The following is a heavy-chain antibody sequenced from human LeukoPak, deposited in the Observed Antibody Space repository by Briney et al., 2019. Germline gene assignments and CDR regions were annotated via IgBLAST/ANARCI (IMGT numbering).Heavy chain of an antibody. CDR1: GFTFSSYA. J-gene: IGHJ4*02. CDR3: ARPVGYYSYFDY. D-gene: IGHD3-22*01. V-gene: IGHV3-30-3*02. CDR2: ISYDGSNK. Sequence: GGSLRLSCAASGFTFSSYAMHWVRQAPGKGQEWVAVISYDGSNKYYADSVKGRFTISRDNSKNTLYLQMNSLRAEDTAVYYCARPVGYYSYFDYWGQGTLVTVSS.